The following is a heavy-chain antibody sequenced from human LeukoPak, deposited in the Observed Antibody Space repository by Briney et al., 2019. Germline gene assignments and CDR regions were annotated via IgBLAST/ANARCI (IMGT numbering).Heavy chain of an antibody. CDR1: GFTFSSNW. J-gene: IGHJ5*02. V-gene: IGHV3-7*01. D-gene: IGHD3-16*01. CDR3: ARHYGP. Sequence: GGSLRLSCATSGFTFSSNWMSWVRHVPGRGLDWVANIKPDGSAQYYAASVKGRFTVSRDNAKNSLYLQMNSLRVEDTVVYYCARHYGPWGQGTLVTVSS. CDR2: IKPDGSAQ.